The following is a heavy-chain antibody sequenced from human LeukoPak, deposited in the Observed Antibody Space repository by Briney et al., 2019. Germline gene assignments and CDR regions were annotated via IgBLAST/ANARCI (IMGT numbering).Heavy chain of an antibody. CDR1: GGSISSSSYY. CDR3: ASDNDSSLY. V-gene: IGHV4-39*07. D-gene: IGHD3-22*01. J-gene: IGHJ4*02. Sequence: PSETLSLTCTISGGSISSSSYYWGWIRQPPGKGLEWIGSIYYSGSTYYNPSLKSRVTISVDTSKNQFSLKLSSVTAADTAVYYCASDNDSSLYWGQGTLVTVSS. CDR2: IYYSGST.